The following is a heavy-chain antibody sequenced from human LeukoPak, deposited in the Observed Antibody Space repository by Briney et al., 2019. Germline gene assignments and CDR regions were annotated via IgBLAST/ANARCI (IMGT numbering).Heavy chain of an antibody. CDR2: FVVGSGNT. CDR1: GFTFTSSA. CDR3: AADQRSSWANWFDP. D-gene: IGHD6-13*01. Sequence: ASVKVSCKASGFTFTSSAVQWVRQARGQRLEWIGWFVVGSGNTNYAQKFQERVTITRDMSTSTAYMELSSLRSEDTAVYYCAADQRSSWANWFDPWGQGTLVTVSS. J-gene: IGHJ5*02. V-gene: IGHV1-58*01.